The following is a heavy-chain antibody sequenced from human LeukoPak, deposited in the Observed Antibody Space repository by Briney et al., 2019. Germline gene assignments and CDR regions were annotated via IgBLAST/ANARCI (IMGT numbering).Heavy chain of an antibody. V-gene: IGHV1-69*01. J-gene: IGHJ6*03. D-gene: IGHD3-9*01. CDR2: IIPIFGTA. Sequence: GASVKVSCKASGGTFSSYAISWVRQAPGQGLEWMGGIIPIFGTANYAQKFQGRVTITADESTSTAYMELSSLRSEDTAVYYCAGLDILTGSEYYYYYYYMDVWGKGTTVTISS. CDR1: GGTFSSYA. CDR3: AGLDILTGSEYYYYYYYMDV.